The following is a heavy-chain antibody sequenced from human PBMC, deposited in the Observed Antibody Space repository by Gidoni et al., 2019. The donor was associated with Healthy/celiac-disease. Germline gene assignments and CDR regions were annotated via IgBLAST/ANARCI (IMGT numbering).Heavy chain of an antibody. J-gene: IGHJ6*03. Sequence: QVQLQESGPGLVKPSETLSLTCAVSGYSISSGYSWGWIRQPPGKGLEWIGSIYHSGSTYYNPSLKSRVTISVDTSKNQFSLKLSSVTAADTAVYYCASVAVAGTYPYYYYYYMDVWGKGTTVTVSS. D-gene: IGHD6-19*01. CDR3: ASVAVAGTYPYYYYYYMDV. V-gene: IGHV4-38-2*01. CDR2: IYHSGST. CDR1: GYSISSGYS.